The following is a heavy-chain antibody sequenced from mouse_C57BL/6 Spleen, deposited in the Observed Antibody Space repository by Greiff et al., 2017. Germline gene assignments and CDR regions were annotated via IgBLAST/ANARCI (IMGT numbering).Heavy chain of an antibody. J-gene: IGHJ3*01. CDR2: IDPNSGGT. CDR1: GYTFTSYW. CDR3: ARLTGTSGAY. V-gene: IGHV1-72*01. Sequence: QVQLQQPGAELVKPGASVKLSCKASGYTFTSYWMHWVKQRPGRGLEWIGRIDPNSGGTKYNEKFKSKATLTVDKPSSTAYMQLSRLTSEDAAVYCCARLTGTSGAYWGQGTLVTVSA. D-gene: IGHD4-1*01.